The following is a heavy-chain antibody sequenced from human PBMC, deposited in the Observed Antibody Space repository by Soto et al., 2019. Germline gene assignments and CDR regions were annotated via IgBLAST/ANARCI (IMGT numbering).Heavy chain of an antibody. Sequence: EVQLVESGGGLIQPGGSLRLSCVVSGFTVSSNYMSWVRQAPGKGLEWVSVIYSGGSTHYADSVKGRFTISRDNSKNTLYLQMYSLRADDTAVYYCARYCGGDCYTTTDAFDIWGQGTMVTVSS. CDR3: ARYCGGDCYTTTDAFDI. CDR2: IYSGGST. D-gene: IGHD2-21*02. CDR1: GFTVSSNY. J-gene: IGHJ3*02. V-gene: IGHV3-53*01.